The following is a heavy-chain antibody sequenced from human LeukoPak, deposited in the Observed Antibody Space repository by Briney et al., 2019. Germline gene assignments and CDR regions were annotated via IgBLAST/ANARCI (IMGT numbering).Heavy chain of an antibody. CDR2: IYYSGTT. CDR3: ARSDGYGLVGI. J-gene: IGHJ3*02. CDR1: GGSISSSPYY. Sequence: SETLSLTCTVSGGSISSSPYYWGWIRQPPGKGLEWIGSIYYSGTTHYNPSLESRVTISVDTSKNQFSLTLSSVTAADTAVYYCARSDGYGLVGIWGQGTMVTVSS. V-gene: IGHV4-39*07. D-gene: IGHD3-10*01.